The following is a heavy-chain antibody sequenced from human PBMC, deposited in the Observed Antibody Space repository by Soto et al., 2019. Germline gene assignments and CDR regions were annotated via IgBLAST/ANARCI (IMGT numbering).Heavy chain of an antibody. Sequence: GGSLRLSCAASGFTFSSYWMHWVRQAPGKGLVWVSRINSDGSSTSYADSVKGRFAISRDNAKNTLYLQMNSLRAEDTAVYYCARDIVVVPAAMQNYYCYGMDVWGQGTTVTVSS. CDR1: GFTFSSYW. V-gene: IGHV3-74*01. CDR3: ARDIVVVPAAMQNYYCYGMDV. D-gene: IGHD2-2*01. J-gene: IGHJ6*02. CDR2: INSDGSST.